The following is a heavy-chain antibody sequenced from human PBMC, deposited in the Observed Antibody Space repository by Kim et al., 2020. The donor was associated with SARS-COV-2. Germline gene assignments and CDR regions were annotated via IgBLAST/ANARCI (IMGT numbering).Heavy chain of an antibody. V-gene: IGHV1-69*13. J-gene: IGHJ3*02. CDR2: IIPIFGTS. CDR3: ARDTSRGGYYDSSGYYPAFDI. Sequence: SVKVSCKASGGTFSSYAISWVRQAPGQGLEWMGGIIPIFGTSNYAQKFQGRVTITADESTSTAYMELSSLRSEDTAVYYCARDTSRGGYYDSSGYYPAFDIWGQGTMVTVSS. CDR1: GGTFSSYA. D-gene: IGHD3-22*01.